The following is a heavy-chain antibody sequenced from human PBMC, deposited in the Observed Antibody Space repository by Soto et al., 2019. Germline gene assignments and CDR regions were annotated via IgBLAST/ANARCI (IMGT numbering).Heavy chain of an antibody. V-gene: IGHV3-74*01. CDR1: GFTFSSYW. J-gene: IGHJ6*03. CDR3: VRGASGRYYMDV. CDR2: INTDASRT. D-gene: IGHD3-10*01. Sequence: EVQLVESGGGLVQPGGSLRLSCAASGFTFSSYWIHWVRQGPGKGLVWVSRINTDASRTNYADSVKGRFNISRDNAKNKVYLQVNSLKDEDTALYFCVRGASGRYYMDVWGKGTTVPVSS.